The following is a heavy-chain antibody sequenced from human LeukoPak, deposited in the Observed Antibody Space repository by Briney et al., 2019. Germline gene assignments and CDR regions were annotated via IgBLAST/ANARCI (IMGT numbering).Heavy chain of an antibody. CDR3: VKDISGFYFGADY. D-gene: IGHD3-22*01. Sequence: GRSLRLSCAASGFTFDDYAMHWVRQPPGKGLEWVSGISWNSGNIGYADSVKGRFTISRGNAKRSLYLQMDSLRVEDTALYYCVKDISGFYFGADYWGQGTLVTVSS. V-gene: IGHV3-9*01. J-gene: IGHJ4*02. CDR1: GFTFDDYA. CDR2: ISWNSGNI.